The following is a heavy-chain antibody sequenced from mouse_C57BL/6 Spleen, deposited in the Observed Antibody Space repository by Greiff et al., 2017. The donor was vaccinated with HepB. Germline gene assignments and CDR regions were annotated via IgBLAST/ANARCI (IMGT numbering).Heavy chain of an antibody. Sequence: VQLQQSGAELVKPGASVKLSCKASGYTFTSYWMHWVKQRPGQGLEWIGMIHPNSGSTNYNEKFKSKATLTVDKSSSTAYMQLSSLTSEDSAVYYCAREGTTVVDYWGQSTTLTVSS. V-gene: IGHV1-64*01. D-gene: IGHD1-1*01. CDR3: AREGTTVVDY. J-gene: IGHJ2*01. CDR1: GYTFTSYW. CDR2: IHPNSGST.